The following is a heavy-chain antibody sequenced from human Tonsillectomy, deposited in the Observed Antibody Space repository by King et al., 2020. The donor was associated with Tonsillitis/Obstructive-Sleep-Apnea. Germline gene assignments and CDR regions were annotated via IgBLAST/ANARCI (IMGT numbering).Heavy chain of an antibody. V-gene: IGHV3-33*01. D-gene: IGHD6-6*01. J-gene: IGHJ4*02. Sequence: QLVQSGGHVVQPGRSLRLSCAASGFTFSSYGMHWVRQAPGKGLEWVAVIWYDGSKKYYADFVKGRFTVSRDNSKNKLFLQLNSLGAEETGVYYCARARYVTSIAARPADFWGQGTLVTVSS. CDR3: ARARYVTSIAARPADF. CDR1: GFTFSSYG. CDR2: IWYDGSKK.